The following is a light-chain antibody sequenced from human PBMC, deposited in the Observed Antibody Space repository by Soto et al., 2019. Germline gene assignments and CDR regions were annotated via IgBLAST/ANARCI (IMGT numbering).Light chain of an antibody. V-gene: IGKV3-20*01. Sequence: EIVLTQSPGTLSLSPGERATLSCRASQSVSSNYLAWYQRKPGQAPRLLIYGASNRATDIPNRFSGSGSGTVFTLTITRLEPEDFVVYYCQQYGSSPPTFGQGTKVEI. CDR3: QQYGSSPPT. CDR1: QSVSSNY. CDR2: GAS. J-gene: IGKJ1*01.